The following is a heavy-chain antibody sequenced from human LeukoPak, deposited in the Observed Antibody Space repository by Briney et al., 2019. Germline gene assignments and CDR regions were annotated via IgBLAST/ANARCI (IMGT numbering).Heavy chain of an antibody. Sequence: GGSLRLSCAASGFTFSSYEMNWVRQAPGKGLEGVSYISSSGSTIYYADSVKGRFTISRDNAKNSLYLQMNSLRAEDTAVYYCARGSGSYYNILFDYWGQGTLVTVSS. J-gene: IGHJ4*02. D-gene: IGHD3-10*01. CDR3: ARGSGSYYNILFDY. V-gene: IGHV3-48*03. CDR2: ISSSGSTI. CDR1: GFTFSSYE.